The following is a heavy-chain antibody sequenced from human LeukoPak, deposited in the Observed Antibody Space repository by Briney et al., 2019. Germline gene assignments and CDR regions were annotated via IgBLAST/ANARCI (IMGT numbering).Heavy chain of an antibody. D-gene: IGHD3-10*01. V-gene: IGHV1-8*01. J-gene: IGHJ3*02. CDR3: ATLVRGVIITSTYNDAFDI. CDR1: GYTFTSYD. Sequence: ASVKVSCKASGYTFTSYDINWVRQATGQGLEWMGWMNPNSGNTGYAQKFQGRVTMTRNTSISTAYMELSSLRSEATAVYYCATLVRGVIITSTYNDAFDIWGQGTMVTVSS. CDR2: MNPNSGNT.